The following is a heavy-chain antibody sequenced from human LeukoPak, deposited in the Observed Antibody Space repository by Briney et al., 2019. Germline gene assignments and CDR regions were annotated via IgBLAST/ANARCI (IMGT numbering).Heavy chain of an antibody. Sequence: GGSLRLYCAAYGFTFSNYSMNWVRQGQGKGLEWVSYISSSSSSIYYSDSVKGRFTISRDNAKNSLCLQMNSLRAEDTAVYYCARDRPKSYGDYSGYFDYWGQGTLVTVSS. V-gene: IGHV3-48*01. CDR2: ISSSSSSI. CDR3: ARDRPKSYGDYSGYFDY. J-gene: IGHJ4*02. D-gene: IGHD4-17*01. CDR1: GFTFSNYS.